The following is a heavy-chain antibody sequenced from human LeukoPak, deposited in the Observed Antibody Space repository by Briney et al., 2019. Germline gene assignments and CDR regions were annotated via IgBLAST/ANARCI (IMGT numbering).Heavy chain of an antibody. Sequence: GGSLRLSCAGSGFTFSSYAMSWVRQAPGQGLEWVSVISDSGDYTSYADSVRGRFTISRDNSRNTLYLQMTSLRPEDTAVYYCAKDTSIGKYCTNGVCSPFDYWGQGTLVTVSS. CDR2: ISDSGDYT. V-gene: IGHV3-23*01. D-gene: IGHD2-8*01. J-gene: IGHJ4*02. CDR3: AKDTSIGKYCTNGVCSPFDY. CDR1: GFTFSSYA.